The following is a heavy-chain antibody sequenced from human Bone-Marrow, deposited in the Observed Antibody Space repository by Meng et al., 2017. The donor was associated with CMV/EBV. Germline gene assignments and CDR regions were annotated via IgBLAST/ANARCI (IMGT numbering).Heavy chain of an antibody. CDR2: ISSSSSYI. D-gene: IGHD3-3*01. Sequence: GGSLRLSCAASGFTFSSYSMNWVRQAPGKGLEWVSSISSSSSYIYYADSVKGRFTISRDNAKNSLYLQMNSLRAEDTAVYYCARDARVTIFGVVIDAFDIWGQGTMVTVSS. J-gene: IGHJ3*02. V-gene: IGHV3-21*01. CDR1: GFTFSSYS. CDR3: ARDARVTIFGVVIDAFDI.